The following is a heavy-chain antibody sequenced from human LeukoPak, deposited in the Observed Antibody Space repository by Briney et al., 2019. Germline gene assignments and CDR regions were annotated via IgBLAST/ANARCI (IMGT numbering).Heavy chain of an antibody. J-gene: IGHJ5*02. V-gene: IGHV1-2*06. D-gene: IGHD6-13*01. CDR2: INSNSGGT. CDR3: ARDYSSSWYGWFDP. CDR1: GYTFTGYY. Sequence: ASVKVSCKASGYTFTGYYMHWVRQAPGQGLEWMGRINSNSGGTNYAQKFQGRVTMTRDTSISTAYMELSRLRSDDTAVYYCARDYSSSWYGWFDPWGQGTLVTVSS.